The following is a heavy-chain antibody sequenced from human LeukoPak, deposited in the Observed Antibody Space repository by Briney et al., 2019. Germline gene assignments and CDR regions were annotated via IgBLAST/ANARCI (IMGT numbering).Heavy chain of an antibody. CDR2: IYRSGTT. J-gene: IGHJ4*02. Sequence: GGSLRLSCAASGFTVSSNYMSWVRQAPGKGLEWVSVIYRSGTTFYAYSVKGRFTISRDNSKNTLFLQMSGLRDDDTAVYYCARGAAFSGSYSLDFWGQGTLVTVSS. D-gene: IGHD1-26*01. CDR1: GFTVSSNY. V-gene: IGHV3-53*01. CDR3: ARGAAFSGSYSLDF.